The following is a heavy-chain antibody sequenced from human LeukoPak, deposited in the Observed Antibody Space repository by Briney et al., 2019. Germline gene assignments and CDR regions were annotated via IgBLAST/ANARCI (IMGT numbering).Heavy chain of an antibody. CDR1: GFTFSSYS. Sequence: GGSLRLSCAASGFTFSSYSMNWVRQAPGKGLEWVSSISSSSSYIYYADSVKGRFTISRDNAKNSLYLQMNSLRAEDTAVYYCAREGPKGYYYYYMDVWGKGTTVTVSS. V-gene: IGHV3-21*01. CDR3: AREGPKGYYYYYMDV. J-gene: IGHJ6*03. CDR2: ISSSSSYI.